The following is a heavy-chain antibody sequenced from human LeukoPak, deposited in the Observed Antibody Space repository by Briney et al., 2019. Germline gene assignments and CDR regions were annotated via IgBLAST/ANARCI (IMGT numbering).Heavy chain of an antibody. V-gene: IGHV1-8*01. J-gene: IGHJ4*02. Sequence: ASVKVSCKASGYTFSSYDINWVRQATGQGLEWMGWMNPTSGNTGYAQKFQGRVTMTRDTSISTAYMGLGSLRSEDTAVYYCALSLYYYDSSGYYPFDYWGQGTQVTVSS. CDR3: ALSLYYYDSSGYYPFDY. D-gene: IGHD3-22*01. CDR2: MNPTSGNT. CDR1: GYTFSSYD.